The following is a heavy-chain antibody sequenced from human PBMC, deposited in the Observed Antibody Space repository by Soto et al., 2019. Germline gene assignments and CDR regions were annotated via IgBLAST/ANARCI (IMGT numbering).Heavy chain of an antibody. D-gene: IGHD2-21*02. CDR1: GGSMNTYY. Sequence: SETLSLTCTVSGGSMNTYYWGWFRQPPGKGLEWVGYIYYSGSTTYSPSLKSRVTISVDTSKNQFSLKLDSVTAADTAVYYCAKVPCDDGGDCFFRAFDAWGQGTKVTVSS. J-gene: IGHJ3*01. V-gene: IGHV4-59*08. CDR3: AKVPCDDGGDCFFRAFDA. CDR2: IYYSGST.